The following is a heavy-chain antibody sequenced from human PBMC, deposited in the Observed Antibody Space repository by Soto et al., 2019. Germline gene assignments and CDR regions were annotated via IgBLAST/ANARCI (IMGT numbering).Heavy chain of an antibody. J-gene: IGHJ6*02. D-gene: IGHD3-16*01. Sequence: SVKVSCKASGGTFSSYAISWVRQAPGQGLEWKGGIIPIFGTANYAQKFRGRVTITADESTSTAYMELSSLRSEDTAVYYCARDQGAFGQPSNYYYYGMDVWGQGTTVTVSS. V-gene: IGHV1-69*13. CDR2: IIPIFGTA. CDR3: ARDQGAFGQPSNYYYYGMDV. CDR1: GGTFSSYA.